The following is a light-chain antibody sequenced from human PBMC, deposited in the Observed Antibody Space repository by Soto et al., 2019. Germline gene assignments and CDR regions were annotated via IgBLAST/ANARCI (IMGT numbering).Light chain of an antibody. CDR2: AAS. Sequence: GDRVTITCRASQGIGVYLAWFQQKPGNVPRLLIYAASTLHPGVPSRFSGSASGTDFTLTISSLQPEDVATYYCQKYNSAPLTFGGGTKVEIK. V-gene: IGKV1-27*01. J-gene: IGKJ4*01. CDR3: QKYNSAPLT. CDR1: QGIGVY.